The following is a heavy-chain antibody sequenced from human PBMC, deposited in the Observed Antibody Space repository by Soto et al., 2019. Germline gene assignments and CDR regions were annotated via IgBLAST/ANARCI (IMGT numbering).Heavy chain of an antibody. J-gene: IGHJ6*02. Sequence: GGSLRLSCAASGFTFSSYWMHWVRQTPGKGLVWVSRIKYTGSTTDYADSVKGRFTISRDNAKNTLYLQMSNLRAEDTAVYYCARGLLNRYGMSVWGQGTTVTVSS. CDR1: GFTFSSYW. D-gene: IGHD2-15*01. V-gene: IGHV3-74*01. CDR2: IKYTGSTT. CDR3: ARGLLNRYGMSV.